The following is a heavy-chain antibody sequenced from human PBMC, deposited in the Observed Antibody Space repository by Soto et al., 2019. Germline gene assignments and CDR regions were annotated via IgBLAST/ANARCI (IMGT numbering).Heavy chain of an antibody. Sequence: SETLSLTCTVSGGSMRNYFWTWIRQPPGKGLEWIGYIHYSGTTSFFPSYNPSLRSRVTISEDTSKNQFSLKLLSVTTADTAMYFCAAGEASSRNLAPYYLDFWGQGTLVTVSS. CDR1: GGSMRNYF. CDR2: IHYSGTT. J-gene: IGHJ4*02. D-gene: IGHD6-13*01. CDR3: AAGEASSRNLAPYYLDF. V-gene: IGHV4-59*01.